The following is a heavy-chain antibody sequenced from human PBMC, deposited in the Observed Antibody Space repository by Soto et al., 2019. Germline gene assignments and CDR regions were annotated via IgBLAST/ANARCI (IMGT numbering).Heavy chain of an antibody. CDR2: ISYDGSNK. V-gene: IGHV3-30-3*01. D-gene: IGHD3-10*01. CDR1: GFTFSSYA. CDR3: ARESMVRAGFDP. J-gene: IGHJ5*02. Sequence: GGSLRLSCAASGFTFSSYAMHWVRQAPGKGLEWVAVISYDGSNKYYADSVKGRFTISRDNSKNTLYLQMNSLRAEDTAVYYCARESMVRAGFDPWGQGTLVTVSS.